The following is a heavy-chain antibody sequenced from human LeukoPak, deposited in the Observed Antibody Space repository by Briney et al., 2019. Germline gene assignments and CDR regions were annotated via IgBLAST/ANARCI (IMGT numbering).Heavy chain of an antibody. CDR3: ARGRSRYCSGGSCYYNWFDP. D-gene: IGHD2-15*01. V-gene: IGHV4-39*01. CDR2: IHYSGST. Sequence: SETLSLTCTVSGGSISSSSYYWGWIRQPPGKGLEWIGSIHYSGSTYYNPSLKSRVTISVDTSKNQFSLKLSSVTAADTAVYYCARGRSRYCSGGSCYYNWFDPWGQGTLVTVSS. J-gene: IGHJ5*02. CDR1: GGSISSSSYY.